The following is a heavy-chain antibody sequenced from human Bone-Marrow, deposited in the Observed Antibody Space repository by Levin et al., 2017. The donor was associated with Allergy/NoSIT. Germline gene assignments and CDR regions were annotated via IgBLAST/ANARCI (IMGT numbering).Heavy chain of an antibody. Sequence: AGGSLRLSCAASGFTFDDYGMSWVRQAPGKGLEWVSGINWNGGSIGYADSVKGRFTISRDNAKNSLYLQMNSLRVEDSALYYCARDEYNYLDYWGQGTLVTVSS. D-gene: IGHD5-18*01. J-gene: IGHJ4*02. V-gene: IGHV3-20*04. CDR3: ARDEYNYLDY. CDR1: GFTFDDYG. CDR2: INWNGGSI.